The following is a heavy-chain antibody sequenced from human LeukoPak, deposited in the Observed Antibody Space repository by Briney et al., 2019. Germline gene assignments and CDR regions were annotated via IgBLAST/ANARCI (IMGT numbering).Heavy chain of an antibody. D-gene: IGHD3-22*01. J-gene: IGHJ5*02. Sequence: HPGGSLRLSCAASGFTVSSNYMSWVRQAPGKGLEWVSVIYNVGNTHYADSVKGRFTISRDISKNTIYLQMNSLRAEDTAMYFCARSGRYYYDGSGYYPGPPDHWGQGTLVTVSS. CDR1: GFTVSSNY. CDR3: ARSGRYYYDGSGYYPGPPDH. V-gene: IGHV3-53*01. CDR2: IYNVGNT.